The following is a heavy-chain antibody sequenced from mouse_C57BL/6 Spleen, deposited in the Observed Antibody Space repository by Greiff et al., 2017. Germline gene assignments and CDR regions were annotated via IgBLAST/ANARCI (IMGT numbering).Heavy chain of an antibody. Sequence: VQLQQPGAELVKPGASVKLSCKASGYTFTSYWMHWVKQRPGRGLEWIGRIGPNSGGTKYNEKFKSKATLTVDKPSSTAYMQISSLTSEDSAVYSCATYYSNGDYAMDYWGQGTSVTVSS. D-gene: IGHD2-5*01. V-gene: IGHV1-72*01. CDR2: IGPNSGGT. CDR3: ATYYSNGDYAMDY. CDR1: GYTFTSYW. J-gene: IGHJ4*01.